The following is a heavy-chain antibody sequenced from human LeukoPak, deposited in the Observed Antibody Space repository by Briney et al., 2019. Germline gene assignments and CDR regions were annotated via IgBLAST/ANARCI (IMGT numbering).Heavy chain of an antibody. J-gene: IGHJ3*02. V-gene: IGHV3-7*01. CDR2: IKQDGSEK. CDR1: GFTFSRYW. Sequence: PGGSLRLSCAASGFTFSRYWMSWVRQAAGKGLEWVANIKQDGSEKYYVDSVKGRFTISRDNAKNSLYLQMNSLRAEDTAVYYCARYPRLGAFDIWGQGTMVTVSS. CDR3: ARYPRLGAFDI. D-gene: IGHD6-19*01.